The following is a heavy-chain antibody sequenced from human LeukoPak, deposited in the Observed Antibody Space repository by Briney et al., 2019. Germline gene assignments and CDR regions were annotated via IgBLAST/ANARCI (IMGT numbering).Heavy chain of an antibody. J-gene: IGHJ4*02. CDR3: ARGDGTSSGLYFHY. D-gene: IGHD6-6*01. V-gene: IGHV3-48*04. CDR2: ITSSSSTI. CDR1: GFTFSSYS. Sequence: GGSLRLSCAASGFTFSSYSMNWVRQAPGKGLEWVSYITSSSSTIQYTDSVKGRFTISRDNANNALNLQINSLRAEDTALYYCARGDGTSSGLYFHYWGQGTLVTVSS.